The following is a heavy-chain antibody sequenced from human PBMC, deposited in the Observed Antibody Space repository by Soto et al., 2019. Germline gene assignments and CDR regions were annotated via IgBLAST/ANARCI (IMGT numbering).Heavy chain of an antibody. V-gene: IGHV4-4*02. Sequence: SETLSLTCAVSGGSISSSNWWSWVRQPPGKGLEWIGEIYHSGSTNYNPSLKSRVTISVDKSKNQFSLKLSSVTAADTAVYYCARDRIYYGSGSYFSDGPDAFDIWGQGTMVTVS. D-gene: IGHD3-10*01. CDR1: GGSISSSNW. CDR3: ARDRIYYGSGSYFSDGPDAFDI. J-gene: IGHJ3*02. CDR2: IYHSGST.